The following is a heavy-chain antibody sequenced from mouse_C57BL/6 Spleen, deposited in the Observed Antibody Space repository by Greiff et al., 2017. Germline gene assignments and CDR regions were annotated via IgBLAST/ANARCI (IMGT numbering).Heavy chain of an antibody. J-gene: IGHJ1*03. CDR1: GYTFTSYW. V-gene: IGHV1-53*01. CDR3: ATFYDYDGWYCDG. Sequence: QVQLQQPGTELVKPGASVKLSCKASGYTFTSYWMHWVKQRPGQGLEWIGNINPSSGGTNYNEKFNSKATLTVVKSSSTAYRQLSSQTSEESAVYYGATFYDYDGWYCDGGGTGTTVTVPS. CDR2: INPSSGGT. D-gene: IGHD2-4*01.